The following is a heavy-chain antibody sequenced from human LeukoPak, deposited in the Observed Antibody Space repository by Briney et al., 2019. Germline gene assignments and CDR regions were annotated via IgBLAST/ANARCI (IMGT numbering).Heavy chain of an antibody. V-gene: IGHV4-34*10. CDR3: ARYNYLGYYFDY. J-gene: IGHJ4*02. CDR2: INHSGST. CDR1: GGSFSGYY. D-gene: IGHD3-10*01. Sequence: SETLSLTCAVYGGSFSGYYWSWIRQPPGKGLEWIGEINHSGSTNYNPSLKSRVTMSVDTSKNQFSLKLSSVTAADTAVYYCARYNYLGYYFDYWGQGTLVTVSS.